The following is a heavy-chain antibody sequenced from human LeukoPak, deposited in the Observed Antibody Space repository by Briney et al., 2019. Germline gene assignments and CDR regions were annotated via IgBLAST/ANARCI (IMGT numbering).Heavy chain of an antibody. CDR3: ARVRTPQLSYSSSWYLNEYYFDY. V-gene: IGHV1-2*02. J-gene: IGHJ4*02. CDR1: GYTFTVYY. D-gene: IGHD6-13*01. Sequence: ASVTVSFKASGYTFTVYYMHWVRQAPGQGLEWMGWINPNSGGTNYAQKFQGRVTMTRDTSISTAYMELSRLRSDDTAVYYCARVRTPQLSYSSSWYLNEYYFDYWGQGTLVTVSS. CDR2: INPNSGGT.